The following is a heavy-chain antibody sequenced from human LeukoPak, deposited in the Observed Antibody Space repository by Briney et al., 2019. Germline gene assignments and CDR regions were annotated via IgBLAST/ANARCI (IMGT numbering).Heavy chain of an antibody. CDR1: GFTFNDAW. D-gene: IGHD2-21*02. CDR2: VKSKSDGGTT. V-gene: IGHV3-15*07. CDR3: SRYGDSEIDAFDI. J-gene: IGHJ3*02. Sequence: GGSLRLSCAASGFTFNDAWMNWVRQAPGKGLEWVGRVKSKSDGGTTDYAAPVKGRFTVSRDDSKYTLYLQMNGLKTEDTAVYYCSRYGDSEIDAFDIWGQGTMVTVSS.